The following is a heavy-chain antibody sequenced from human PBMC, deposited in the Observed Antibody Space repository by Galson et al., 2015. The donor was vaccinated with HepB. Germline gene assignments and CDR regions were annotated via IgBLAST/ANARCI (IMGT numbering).Heavy chain of an antibody. CDR1: GFVFSAYS. CDR3: ARDSGITGADDY. V-gene: IGHV3-48*01. Sequence: ALRLSCAASGFVFSAYSMTWVRQAPGTGLEWVAYIYRNGLTIYYADSVKGRFTISRDNAKNSLYLQMNSLRAEDTAVYYCARDSGITGADDYWGQGTLVTVSS. CDR2: IYRNGLTI. D-gene: IGHD1-14*01. J-gene: IGHJ4*02.